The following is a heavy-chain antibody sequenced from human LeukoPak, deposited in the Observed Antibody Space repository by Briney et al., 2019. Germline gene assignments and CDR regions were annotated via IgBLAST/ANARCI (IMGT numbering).Heavy chain of an antibody. D-gene: IGHD3-10*01. Sequence: GESLKISCKGSGYRFTTYWIGWVRQMPGKGLEWMGIIYPGDSDTRYSPSFQGQVTISADKSISTAYLQWSSLKASDTAMYYCASGYWFGELLFDYWGQGTLVTVSS. CDR3: ASGYWFGELLFDY. CDR2: IYPGDSDT. V-gene: IGHV5-51*01. J-gene: IGHJ4*02. CDR1: GYRFTTYW.